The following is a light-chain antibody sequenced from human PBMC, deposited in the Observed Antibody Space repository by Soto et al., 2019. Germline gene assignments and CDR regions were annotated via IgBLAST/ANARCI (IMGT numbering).Light chain of an antibody. Sequence: DIQMTQSPSSLSASVGDRVTITCXASQSISSYLNWYQQKPGKASKLLIYAASSLQSGVPSRFSGSGSGTDFTLTISSLQPEDFATYYCQQSYSTPLTFGPGTKVDI. V-gene: IGKV1-39*01. CDR2: AAS. J-gene: IGKJ3*01. CDR3: QQSYSTPLT. CDR1: QSISSY.